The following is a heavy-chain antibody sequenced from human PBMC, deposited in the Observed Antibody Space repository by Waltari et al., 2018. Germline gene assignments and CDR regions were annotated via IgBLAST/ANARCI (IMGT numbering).Heavy chain of an antibody. D-gene: IGHD1-1*01. CDR1: GFTFSGYA. J-gene: IGHJ3*02. V-gene: IGHV3-30-3*01. CDR3: TTHTHAFDI. CDR2: ISYDGSNK. Sequence: QVQLVESGGGVVQPGRSLRLSCAASGFTFSGYAMHWVRQAPGKGLEWVAVISYDGSNKYYADSVKGRFTISRDNSKNTLYLQMNSLRAEDTAVYYTTTHTHAFDIWGQGTMVTVSS.